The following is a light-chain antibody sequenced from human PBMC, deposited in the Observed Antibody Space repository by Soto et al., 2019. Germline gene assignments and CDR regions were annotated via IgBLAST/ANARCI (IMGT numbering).Light chain of an antibody. Sequence: EIVLTQSPGTLSLSPGQRATLSCRASQSVSGSYLAWYQQKPGRAPRLLIYGASSRATGIPDRFSGGGSGTDFTLTISRLEPEDFAVYYCQQYVSSPYTFGQGTKLEIK. CDR3: QQYVSSPYT. CDR2: GAS. V-gene: IGKV3-20*01. J-gene: IGKJ2*01. CDR1: QSVSGSY.